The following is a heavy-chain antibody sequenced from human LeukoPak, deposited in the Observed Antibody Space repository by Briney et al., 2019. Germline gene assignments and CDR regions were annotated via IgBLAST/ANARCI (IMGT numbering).Heavy chain of an antibody. CDR1: GGSFSGYY. CDR2: INHSGST. CDR3: ARHSTTMVRIRYFDL. Sequence: SETLSLTCAVYGGSFSGYYWSWIRQPPGKGLEWIGEINHSGSTNYNPSLKSRVTISVDTSKNQFSLKLSSVTAADTAVYYCARHSTTMVRIRYFDLWGRGTLVTVSS. V-gene: IGHV4-34*01. J-gene: IGHJ2*01. D-gene: IGHD3-10*01.